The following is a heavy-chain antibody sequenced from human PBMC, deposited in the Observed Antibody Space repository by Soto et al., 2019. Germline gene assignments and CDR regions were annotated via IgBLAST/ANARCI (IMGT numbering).Heavy chain of an antibody. CDR1: GYTFTGYY. V-gene: IGHV1-2*04. Sequence: GASVKVSCKASGYTFTGYYMHWVRQAPGQGLEWMGWINPNSGGTNYAQKFQGWVTMTRDTSISTAYMELSRLRSDDTAVYYCARGTYGSGSYYNWFDPWGQGTLVTVSS. CDR2: INPNSGGT. D-gene: IGHD3-10*01. CDR3: ARGTYGSGSYYNWFDP. J-gene: IGHJ5*02.